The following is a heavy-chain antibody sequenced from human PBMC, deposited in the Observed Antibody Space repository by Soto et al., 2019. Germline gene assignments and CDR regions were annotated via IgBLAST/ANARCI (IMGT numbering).Heavy chain of an antibody. CDR3: ARERYSSSWYQNWFDP. J-gene: IGHJ5*02. Sequence: PSETLSLTCTVSGGSIYTNDYYWGWIRQPPGRGLEWIGNIDYNGVTYYNRSLKSRVSISRDTSKNQFSLKLSSVTAADTAVYYCARERYSSSWYQNWFDPWGQGTLVTVSS. CDR2: IDYNGVT. V-gene: IGHV4-39*07. CDR1: GGSIYTNDYY. D-gene: IGHD6-13*01.